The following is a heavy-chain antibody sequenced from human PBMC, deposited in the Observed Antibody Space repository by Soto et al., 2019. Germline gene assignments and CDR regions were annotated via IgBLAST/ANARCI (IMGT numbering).Heavy chain of an antibody. Sequence: QVQLVQSGAEVKKPGSSVKVSCKASGGTFSSYTISWVRQAPGQGLEWIGRIIPILGLAYYAQKFQGRVTITADKSTSTSSMELSSLSSEGMAEYYCAREEYYYVSVAFVEYWGQGTLVTVSS. CDR1: GGTFSSYT. V-gene: IGHV1-69*08. CDR3: AREEYYYVSVAFVEY. J-gene: IGHJ4*02. D-gene: IGHD3-10*01. CDR2: IIPILGLA.